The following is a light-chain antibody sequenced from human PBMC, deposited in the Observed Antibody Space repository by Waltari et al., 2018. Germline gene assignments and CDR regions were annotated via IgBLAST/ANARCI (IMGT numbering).Light chain of an antibody. CDR1: QSVGDC. CDR2: DAS. V-gene: IGKV3-11*01. CDR3: QQRNSWPLT. J-gene: IGKJ3*01. Sequence: EIVLTQSPVTLSLSPGEGATLSCKTSQSVGDCLAWYQQRPGQPPRLLMYDASLRAAGIPARFSGGGSGTDVTLAISSLESEDSAVYCCQQRNSWPLTFGPGTTV.